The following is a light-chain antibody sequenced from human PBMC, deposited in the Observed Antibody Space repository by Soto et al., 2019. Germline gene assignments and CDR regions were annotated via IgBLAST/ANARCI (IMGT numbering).Light chain of an antibody. CDR2: EVS. Sequence: QSVLTQPASVSGSPGQSITISCTGTSSDVGGYNFVSWYQQHPGKAPKLVIFEVSNRPSGVSHRFSGSKSGNTASLTVSGLQADDEADYYCLSYGGSNNYVFGTGTKVTVL. CDR3: LSYGGSNNYV. J-gene: IGLJ1*01. V-gene: IGLV2-14*01. CDR1: SSDVGGYNF.